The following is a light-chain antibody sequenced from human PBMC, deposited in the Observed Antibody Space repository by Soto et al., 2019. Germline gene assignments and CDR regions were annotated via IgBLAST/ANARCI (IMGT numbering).Light chain of an antibody. CDR2: GNS. Sequence: LLAQPPPRSGAPRPRGTPPCTGRRSHIGAGYDVHWYQQRPGTAPKLLIYGNSNRPSGVPDRFSGSKSGTSASLAITGLQAEDEADYYCQSYDSSLSGSVFGTGTKVTVL. V-gene: IGLV1-40*01. J-gene: IGLJ1*01. CDR1: RSHIGAGYD. CDR3: QSYDSSLSGSV.